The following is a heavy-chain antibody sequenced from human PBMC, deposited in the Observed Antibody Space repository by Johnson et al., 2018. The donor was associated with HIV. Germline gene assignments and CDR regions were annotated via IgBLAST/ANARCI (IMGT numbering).Heavy chain of an antibody. V-gene: IGHV3-20*04. J-gene: IGHJ3*02. CDR3: ATSTASDAFDI. Sequence: VQLVESGGGLVKPGGSLRLSCVGSELTFTDAWMSWVRQAPGEGLEWVGQAPGKGLEWVSGINWNGGSTGYADSVKGRFTISRDNAKNSLYLQMNSLRAEDMAVYYCATSTASDAFDIWGQGTMVTVSS. CDR1: ELTFTDAW. D-gene: IGHD1-1*01. CDR2: INWNGGST.